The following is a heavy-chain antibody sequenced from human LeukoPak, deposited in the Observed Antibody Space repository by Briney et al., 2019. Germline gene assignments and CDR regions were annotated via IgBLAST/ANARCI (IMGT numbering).Heavy chain of an antibody. CDR1: GYTFTSYD. D-gene: IGHD6-13*01. J-gene: IGHJ4*02. CDR3: ARARGVYSSSWNRYYFDY. CDR2: MNPNSGNT. Sequence: ASVKVSCKASGYTFTSYDINWVRQATGQGLEWMGWMNPNSGNTGYAQKFQGRVTMTRNTSISTAYMELSSLRSEDTAVYYCARARGVYSSSWNRYYFDYWGQGTLVTVSS. V-gene: IGHV1-8*01.